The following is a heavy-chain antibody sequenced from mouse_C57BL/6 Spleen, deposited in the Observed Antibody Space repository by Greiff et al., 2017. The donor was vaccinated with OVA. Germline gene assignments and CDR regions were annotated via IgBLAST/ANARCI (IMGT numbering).Heavy chain of an antibody. Sequence: DVMLVESGGGLVKPGGSLKLSCAASGFTFSDYGMHWVRQAPEKGLEWVAYISSGSSTIYYADTVKGRFTISRDNAKNTLFLQMTSLRSEDTAMYYCARDIGYYWYFDVWGTGTTVTVSS. CDR1: GFTFSDYG. J-gene: IGHJ1*03. CDR3: ARDIGYYWYFDV. CDR2: ISSGSSTI. V-gene: IGHV5-17*01.